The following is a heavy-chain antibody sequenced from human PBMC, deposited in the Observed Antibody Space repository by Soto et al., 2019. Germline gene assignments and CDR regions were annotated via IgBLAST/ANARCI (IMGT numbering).Heavy chain of an antibody. CDR2: ISYDGSNK. Sequence: QVQLVESGGGVVQPGRSLRLSCAASGFTFSSYAMHWVRQAPGMGLEWVAVISYDGSNKYYADSVKGRFTISRDNSKNTLYLQMNSLRAEDTAVYYCARALYSGYDFDYWGQGTLVTVSS. CDR3: ARALYSGYDFDY. D-gene: IGHD5-12*01. J-gene: IGHJ4*02. V-gene: IGHV3-30-3*01. CDR1: GFTFSSYA.